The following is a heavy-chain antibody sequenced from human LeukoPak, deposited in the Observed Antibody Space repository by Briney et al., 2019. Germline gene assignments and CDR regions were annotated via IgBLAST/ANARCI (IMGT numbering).Heavy chain of an antibody. J-gene: IGHJ4*02. Sequence: SGTLSLTCAVSGGSISSSNWWSWVRQPPGKGLEWIGEIHHSGSTNYNPSLKSRVTISVDTSKNQFSLKLSSVTSADTAVYYCARGRTSARYCSGGTCYSSSGKLDYWGQGTLVTVSS. V-gene: IGHV4-4*02. CDR1: GGSISSSNW. CDR3: ARGRTSARYCSGGTCYSSSGKLDY. CDR2: IHHSGST. D-gene: IGHD2-15*01.